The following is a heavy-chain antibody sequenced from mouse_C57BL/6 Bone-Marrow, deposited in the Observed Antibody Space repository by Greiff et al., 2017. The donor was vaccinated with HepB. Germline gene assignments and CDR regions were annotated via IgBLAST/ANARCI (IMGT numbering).Heavy chain of an antibody. Sequence: VQLQQPGAELVKPGASVKLSCKASGYTFTSYWMHWVKQRPGQGLEWIGMIHPNSGSTNYNEKFKSKATLTVDKSSSTAYMQLSSLTSEDSAVYYCARSGVNWDWFAYWGQGTLVTVSA. V-gene: IGHV1-64*01. J-gene: IGHJ3*01. CDR2: IHPNSGST. CDR3: ARSGVNWDWFAY. D-gene: IGHD4-1*01. CDR1: GYTFTSYW.